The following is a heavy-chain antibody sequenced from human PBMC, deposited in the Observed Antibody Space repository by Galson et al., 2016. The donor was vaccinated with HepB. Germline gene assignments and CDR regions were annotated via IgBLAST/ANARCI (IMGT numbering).Heavy chain of an antibody. CDR2: TSYRSNWQN. V-gene: IGHV6-1*01. D-gene: IGHD7-27*01. CDR1: GDSVSSNSAG. CDR3: ARSYLLGRGFGW. J-gene: IGHJ4*02. Sequence: CAISGDSVSSNSAGWNWIRQSPSRGLEWLGRTSYRSNWQNDYAESVKSRISINPDTSKNQFSLHLNSVTPEDTAVYYCARSYLLGRGFGWWGQGTLVTVSS.